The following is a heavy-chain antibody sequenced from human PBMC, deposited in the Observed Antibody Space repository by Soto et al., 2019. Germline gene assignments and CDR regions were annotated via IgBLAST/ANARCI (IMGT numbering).Heavy chain of an antibody. CDR1: GFTFSSYG. J-gene: IGHJ4*02. CDR3: AKDYRAFQQWLTYLDY. V-gene: IGHV3-30*18. D-gene: IGHD6-19*01. Sequence: GGSLRLSCAASGFTFSSYGMHWVRQAPGKGLEWVAVISYDGSNKYYADSVKGRFTISRDNSKNTLYLQMNSLRAEDTAVYYCAKDYRAFQQWLTYLDYWGQGTLVTVSS. CDR2: ISYDGSNK.